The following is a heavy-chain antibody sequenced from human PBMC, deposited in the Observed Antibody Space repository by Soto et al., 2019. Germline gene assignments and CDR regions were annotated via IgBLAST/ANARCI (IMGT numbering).Heavy chain of an antibody. CDR1: GFTFSSYA. CDR3: AKDMRFGELLSYYYYGMDV. Sequence: GGSLRLSCAASGFTFSSYAMSWVRQAPGKGLEWVSAISGSGGSTYYADSVKGRFTISRDNSKNTLYLQMNSLRAEDTAVYYCAKDMRFGELLSYYYYGMDVWGQGTTVTVSS. CDR2: ISGSGGST. D-gene: IGHD3-10*01. J-gene: IGHJ6*02. V-gene: IGHV3-23*01.